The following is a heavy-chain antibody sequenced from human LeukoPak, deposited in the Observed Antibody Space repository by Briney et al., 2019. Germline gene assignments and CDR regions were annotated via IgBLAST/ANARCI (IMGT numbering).Heavy chain of an antibody. CDR1: GFTFSSYG. CDR2: IWYDGSNK. J-gene: IGHJ6*02. Sequence: QPGRSLRLSCAASGFTFSSYGMHWVRQAPGKGLEWVAVIWYDGSNKYYADSVKGRLTISRDNSKNTLYLQMNSLRAEDTAVYYCARERVVAMTYGMDVWGQGTTVTVSS. D-gene: IGHD3-22*01. CDR3: ARERVVAMTYGMDV. V-gene: IGHV3-33*01.